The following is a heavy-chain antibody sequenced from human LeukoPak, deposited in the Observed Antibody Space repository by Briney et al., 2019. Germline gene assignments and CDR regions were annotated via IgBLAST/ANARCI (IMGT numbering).Heavy chain of an antibody. Sequence: GESLKISCQGSGYSFTSYWIGGVRQLSGKGLEWMGIIDPGDSDTRYSPSLQGQVTISADKSISTAYLQWSSLKASDTGIYYCARVRYSGYDQADYWGQGTLVTVSS. CDR3: ARVRYSGYDQADY. V-gene: IGHV5-51*01. D-gene: IGHD5-12*01. J-gene: IGHJ4*02. CDR1: GYSFTSYW. CDR2: IDPGDSDT.